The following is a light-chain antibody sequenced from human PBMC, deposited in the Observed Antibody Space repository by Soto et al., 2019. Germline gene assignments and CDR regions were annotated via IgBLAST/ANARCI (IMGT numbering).Light chain of an antibody. Sequence: DIVLTQSPVTMSLAVGERAPLSCRASQSVSSSYLAWYQQKPGQAPRLLIYGASSRATGIPDRFSGSGSGTDFTLTISRLEPEDFAVYYCQQYGSSITFGQGKRLEIK. J-gene: IGKJ5*01. CDR3: QQYGSSIT. CDR2: GAS. CDR1: QSVSSSY. V-gene: IGKV3-20*01.